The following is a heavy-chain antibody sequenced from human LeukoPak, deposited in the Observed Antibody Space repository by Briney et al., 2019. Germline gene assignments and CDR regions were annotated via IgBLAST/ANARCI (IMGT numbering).Heavy chain of an antibody. V-gene: IGHV1-18*01. CDR3: ARGRGRSVTGDY. D-gene: IGHD5-24*01. Sequence: ASVKVSCKASGYTFTSYDINWVRQATGQGLEWVGCVDVYTGNSKSAHKLQSRVTLTTDTSTNTAYMEMRSLRSDDTAVYYCARGRGRSVTGDYWGQGTLLTVSS. J-gene: IGHJ4*02. CDR2: VDVYTGNS. CDR1: GYTFTSYD.